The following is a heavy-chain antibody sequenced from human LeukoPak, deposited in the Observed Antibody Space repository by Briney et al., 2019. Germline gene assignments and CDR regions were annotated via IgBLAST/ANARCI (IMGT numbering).Heavy chain of an antibody. CDR3: ARDARLPMTPFDY. Sequence: PGGSLRLSCAASGFTFSSYSMNWVRQAPGKGLEWVSYITSTSGTMYYADSVKGRFTISRDNARNSLYLQMNILRDEDTAVYYCARDARLPMTPFDYWGQGTLVTVSS. V-gene: IGHV3-48*02. CDR2: ITSTSGTM. J-gene: IGHJ4*02. CDR1: GFTFSSYS. D-gene: IGHD3-22*01.